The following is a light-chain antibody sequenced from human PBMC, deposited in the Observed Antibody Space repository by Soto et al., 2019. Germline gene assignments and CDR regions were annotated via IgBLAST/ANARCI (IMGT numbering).Light chain of an antibody. CDR2: DVS. CDR1: SSDVGRYSY. CDR3: CSYVGATTYV. J-gene: IGLJ1*01. V-gene: IGLV2-11*01. Sequence: QSVLTQPRSVSGSPGQSVSISCTGTSSDVGRYSYVSWYQQHPGKAPKLMIYDVSERPSGVSNRFSGSNSGSTASLTISGLQAEDEADYYCCSYVGATTYVFGTGTKGTVL.